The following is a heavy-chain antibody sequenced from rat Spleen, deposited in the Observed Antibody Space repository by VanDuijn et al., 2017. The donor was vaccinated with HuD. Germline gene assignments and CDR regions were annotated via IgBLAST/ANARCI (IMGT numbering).Heavy chain of an antibody. Sequence: QVQLKESGPGLVQSSQTLSLICTVSGFSLISHSVHWVRQPPGKGLEWMGMMRSDDDTSYNSALKSRLSISRDTSKSQIFLKVSSLQPQDTATYYCARDRYNYYFDYWGQGVMVTVSS. CDR1: GFSLISHS. CDR2: MRSDDDT. CDR3: ARDRYNYYFDY. V-gene: IGHV2-32*01. D-gene: IGHD1-5*01. J-gene: IGHJ2*01.